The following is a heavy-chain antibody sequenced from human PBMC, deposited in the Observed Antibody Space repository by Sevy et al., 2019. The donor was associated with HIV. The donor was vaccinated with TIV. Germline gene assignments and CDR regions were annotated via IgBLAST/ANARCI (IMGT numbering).Heavy chain of an antibody. CDR2: IDHSGST. J-gene: IGHJ3*02. CDR1: GYSISSGYF. V-gene: IGHV4-38-2*02. CDR3: ANFGRLLIINGDAFDI. Sequence: SETLSLTCTVSGYSISSGYFWGWIRQPPGKGLEWIGSIDHSGSTYYNPSLKSRVTISIDTSKNQFSLRLSSVTAADTAVYYCANFGRLLIINGDAFDIWGQGTMVTVS. D-gene: IGHD3-9*01.